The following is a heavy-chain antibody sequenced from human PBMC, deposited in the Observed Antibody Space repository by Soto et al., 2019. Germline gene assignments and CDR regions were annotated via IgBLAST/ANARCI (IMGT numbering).Heavy chain of an antibody. V-gene: IGHV2-5*01. CDR1: GFSLSTSGVG. J-gene: IGHJ3*02. CDR2: IYWSGDE. CDR3: ARGLATLPVFAFDI. D-gene: IGHD6-6*01. Sequence: SGPTLGNPTHTLTLACSFSGFSLSTSGVGVGWIRQSPGKALEWLALIYWSGDEHYRPSLKSRLSIIKDTSKNHVVLIMTDMDPVDTATYYCARGLATLPVFAFDIWGQGTMVTVSS.